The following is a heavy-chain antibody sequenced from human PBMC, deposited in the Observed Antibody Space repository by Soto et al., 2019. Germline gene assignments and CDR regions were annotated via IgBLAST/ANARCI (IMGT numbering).Heavy chain of an antibody. J-gene: IGHJ6*02. CDR3: AKDWVPMDV. V-gene: IGHV3-23*01. Sequence: GGSLRLSCAASGFSFSSYAMSWVRQAPGKGLEWVSGINTSGGSTYYADSVKGRFTTSRGNSRNTLYLQMNSLRAEDTAVYYCAKDWVPMDVWGQGTTVTVSS. D-gene: IGHD3-10*01. CDR1: GFSFSSYA. CDR2: INTSGGST.